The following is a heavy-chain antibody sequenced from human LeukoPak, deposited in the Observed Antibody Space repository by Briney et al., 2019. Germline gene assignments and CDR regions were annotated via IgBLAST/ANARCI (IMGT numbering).Heavy chain of an antibody. CDR2: IYYGGST. D-gene: IGHD6-13*01. J-gene: IGHJ4*02. CDR1: SGSVNSGSYY. V-gene: IGHV4-61*01. Sequence: PSETLSLTCTVSSGSVNSGSYYWNWIRQPPGKGLEWVGYIYYGGSTNYNPSLKSRVTISVDTAKNQLSLKLSSVTAADTAVYYCARRAGYSGSWYEYWGQGTLVTVSS. CDR3: ARRAGYSGSWYEY.